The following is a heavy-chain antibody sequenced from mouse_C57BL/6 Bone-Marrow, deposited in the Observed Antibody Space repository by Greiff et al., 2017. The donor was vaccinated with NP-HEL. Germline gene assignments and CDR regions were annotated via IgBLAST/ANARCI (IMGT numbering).Heavy chain of an antibody. J-gene: IGHJ3*01. Sequence: VQLQQPGAELVKPGASVKMSCKASGYTFTSYWITWVKQRPGQGLEWIGDIYPGSGSTNYNEKFKSKATLTVDTSSSTSYMQLSSLTSDDSAVYYCAREGSWVPWFAYWGQGTLVTVSA. D-gene: IGHD4-1*01. CDR2: IYPGSGST. CDR1: GYTFTSYW. V-gene: IGHV1-55*01. CDR3: AREGSWVPWFAY.